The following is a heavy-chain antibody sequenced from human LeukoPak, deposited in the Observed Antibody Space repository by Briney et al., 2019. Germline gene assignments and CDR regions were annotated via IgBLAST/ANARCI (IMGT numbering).Heavy chain of an antibody. D-gene: IGHD3-9*01. CDR1: GGSFSGYY. J-gene: IGHJ4*02. CDR2: INHSGST. V-gene: IGHV4-34*01. Sequence: PSETLSLTCAVYGGSFSGYYWSWIRQPPGKGLEWIGEINHSGSTNYNPSLKSRVTISVDTSKNQFSLKLSSVTAADTAVYYCARAGADFGALRKIRYFDWSPVREFDYWGQGTLVTVSS. CDR3: ARAGADFGALRKIRYFDWSPVREFDY.